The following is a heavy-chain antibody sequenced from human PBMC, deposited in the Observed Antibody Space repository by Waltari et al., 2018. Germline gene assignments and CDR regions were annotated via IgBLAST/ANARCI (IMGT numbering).Heavy chain of an antibody. CDR3: AKYGSYYMYYYYYYMDV. D-gene: IGHD1-26*01. CDR2: IYSGGST. CDR1: GFTFSSYA. Sequence: EVQLLESGGGLVQPGGSLRLSCAASGFTFSSYAMSWVRQAPGKGLEWVSVIYSGGSTYYADSVKGRFTIARDNSKNTLYLQMNSLRAEDTAVYYCAKYGSYYMYYYYYYMDVWGKGTTVTVSS. V-gene: IGHV3-23*03. J-gene: IGHJ6*03.